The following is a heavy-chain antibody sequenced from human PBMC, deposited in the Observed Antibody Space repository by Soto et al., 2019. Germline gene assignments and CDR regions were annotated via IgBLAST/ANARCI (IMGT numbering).Heavy chain of an antibody. CDR2: IIPIFGTA. J-gene: IGHJ6*02. CDR3: ANVMTTVTTSFSLFYGMDV. CDR1: GGTFSSYA. Sequence: ASVKISCKASGGTFSSYAISWVRQAPGQGLEWMGGIIPIFGTANYAQKFQGRVTITADESTSTAYMELSSLRSEDTAVYYCANVMTTVTTSFSLFYGMDVWGQGTTVTVSS. V-gene: IGHV1-69*13. D-gene: IGHD4-17*01.